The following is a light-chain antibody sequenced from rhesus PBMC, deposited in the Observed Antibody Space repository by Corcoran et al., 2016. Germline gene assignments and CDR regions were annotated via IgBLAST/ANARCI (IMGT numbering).Light chain of an antibody. CDR3: MQSREFPLT. CDR2: DVS. CDR1: QSLLASDDGSPL. V-gene: IGKV2-104*02. Sequence: DIVMTQTPLSLPVTPGEPASISCRSSQSLLASDDGSPLLDWYLKKPGQSPQLLIYDVSSRDSGVPDRFSGSGSDTEFTLKISRVEAEDVGVYYCMQSREFPLTFGGGTKVEI. J-gene: IGKJ4*01.